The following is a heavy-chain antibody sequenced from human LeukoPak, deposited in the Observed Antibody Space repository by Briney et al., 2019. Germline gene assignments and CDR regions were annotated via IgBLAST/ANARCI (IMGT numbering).Heavy chain of an antibody. D-gene: IGHD3-10*01. CDR1: GYTFVNFG. Sequence: ASVKVSCKASGYTFVNFGLIWVRQAPGQGLEWMGWISAYNGNTNYAQKLQGRVTMTTDTSTSTAYMELRSLRSADTAVYYCARVGPGYLWFGETPPDYWGQGTLVTVSS. J-gene: IGHJ4*02. CDR2: ISAYNGNT. CDR3: ARVGPGYLWFGETPPDY. V-gene: IGHV1-18*01.